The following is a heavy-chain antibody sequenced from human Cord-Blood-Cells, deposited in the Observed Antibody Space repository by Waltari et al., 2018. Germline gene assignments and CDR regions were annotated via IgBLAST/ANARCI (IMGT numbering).Heavy chain of an antibody. Sequence: QVQLVQSGAEVKKPGASVKVSCKASGYTFTRYYMHWVRQAPGQGLEWMRIINPSGGRTSDAQRFQGRVTMTRDTATSAVYMELSSLRSEDTAVYYCAREVSVAGRSLDYWGQGTLVTVSS. V-gene: IGHV1-46*01. CDR1: GYTFTRYY. D-gene: IGHD6-19*01. J-gene: IGHJ4*02. CDR2: INPSGGRT. CDR3: AREVSVAGRSLDY.